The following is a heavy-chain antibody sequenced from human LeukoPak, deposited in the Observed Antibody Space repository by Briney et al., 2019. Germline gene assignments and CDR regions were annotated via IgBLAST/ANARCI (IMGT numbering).Heavy chain of an antibody. D-gene: IGHD1-26*01. V-gene: IGHV3-21*01. Sequence: GGSLRLSCAASGFTFSSYSMNWVRQAPGKGLEWVSCISSSSSHIYYADSVKGRFTISRDNAKNSLYLQMNSLRAEDTAVYYCARSGSPWQFDYWGQGTLVTVSS. CDR1: GFTFSSYS. J-gene: IGHJ4*02. CDR2: ISSSSSHI. CDR3: ARSGSPWQFDY.